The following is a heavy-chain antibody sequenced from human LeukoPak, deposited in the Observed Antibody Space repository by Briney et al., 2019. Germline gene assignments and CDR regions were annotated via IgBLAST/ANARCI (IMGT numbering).Heavy chain of an antibody. Sequence: ASVKVSCKASGYTFTSYDINWVRQAPGQGLEWMGWINPNSGGTNYAQKFQGRVTMTRDTSISTAYMELSRLTSDDTAVYCCATTKTPQGILEWLVYWGQGTLVTVSS. CDR1: GYTFTSYD. J-gene: IGHJ4*02. CDR3: ATTKTPQGILEWLVY. CDR2: INPNSGGT. V-gene: IGHV1-2*02. D-gene: IGHD3-3*01.